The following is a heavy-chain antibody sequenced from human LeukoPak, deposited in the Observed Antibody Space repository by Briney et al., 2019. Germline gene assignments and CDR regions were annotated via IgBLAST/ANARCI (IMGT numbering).Heavy chain of an antibody. V-gene: IGHV5-51*01. CDR2: IYPGDSDT. CDR3: ASRKKGMATAGFDY. D-gene: IGHD5-24*01. J-gene: IGHJ4*02. Sequence: GESLKISCKGSGYSFTNYWIGWVRQMPGNGLEWMGIIYPGDSDTRYSPSFQGQVTISAEKSISTAYLQWSSLKASDTALYYCASRKKGMATAGFDYWGQGTLVTVSS. CDR1: GYSFTNYW.